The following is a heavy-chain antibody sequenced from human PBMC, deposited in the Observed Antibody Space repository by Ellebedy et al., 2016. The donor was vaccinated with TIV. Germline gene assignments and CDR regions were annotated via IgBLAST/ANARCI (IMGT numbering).Heavy chain of an antibody. D-gene: IGHD4-17*01. CDR3: ARADYGYQDNY. J-gene: IGHJ4*02. Sequence: GESLKISCAASGFPFSSHNMNWVRQAPGKGLEWVSYISSSSSTIHYTVSARGRFTVSRDNAKNSLYLQMNSLRAEDTAVYYCARADYGYQDNYWGQGTLVTVSS. CDR2: ISSSSSTI. CDR1: GFPFSSHN. V-gene: IGHV3-48*04.